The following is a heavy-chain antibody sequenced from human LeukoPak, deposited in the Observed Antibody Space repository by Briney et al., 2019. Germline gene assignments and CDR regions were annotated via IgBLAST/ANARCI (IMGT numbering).Heavy chain of an antibody. Sequence: GGSLRLSCAASGFTFSSYGMHWVRQAPGKGLEWVAVIWYDGSNKYYADSVKGRFTISRDNSKNTLYLQMNSLRAEDTAVYYCAKARNYYDSSGYYLNYWGQGTLVTVSS. CDR1: GFTFSSYG. CDR3: AKARNYYDSSGYYLNY. V-gene: IGHV3-30*02. D-gene: IGHD3-22*01. J-gene: IGHJ4*02. CDR2: IWYDGSNK.